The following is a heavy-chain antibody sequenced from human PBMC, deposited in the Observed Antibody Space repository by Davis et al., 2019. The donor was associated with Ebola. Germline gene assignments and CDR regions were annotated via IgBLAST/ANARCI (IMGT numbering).Heavy chain of an antibody. CDR3: AKSDYDTITRGADY. V-gene: IGHV3-9*01. D-gene: IGHD4-17*01. CDR2: ISWGSGSI. J-gene: IGHJ4*02. Sequence: SLKISCAASGFTFSSYSMNWVRQAPGKGLDWVSSISWGSGSIAYADSVKGRFTVSRDNAKNSVYLQMNSLRPEDTAFYYCAKSDYDTITRGADYWGQGTLVTVSS. CDR1: GFTFSSYS.